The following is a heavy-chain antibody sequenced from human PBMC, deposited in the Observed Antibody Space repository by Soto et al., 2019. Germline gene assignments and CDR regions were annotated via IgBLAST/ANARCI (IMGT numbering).Heavy chain of an antibody. CDR3: ARNEDIVVVPAAIDLDY. V-gene: IGHV1-18*04. Sequence: ASVKVSCKASGYTFTSYGISWVRQAPGRGLEWMGWISAYNGNTNYAQKLQGRVTMTTDTSTSTAYMELRSLRSDDTAVYYCARNEDIVVVPAAIDLDYWGQGTLVTVSS. J-gene: IGHJ4*02. D-gene: IGHD2-2*01. CDR2: ISAYNGNT. CDR1: GYTFTSYG.